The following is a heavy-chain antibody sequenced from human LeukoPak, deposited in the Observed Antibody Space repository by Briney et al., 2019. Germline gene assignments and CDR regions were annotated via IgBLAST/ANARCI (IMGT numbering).Heavy chain of an antibody. CDR2: INPNSGGT. V-gene: IGHV1-2*02. CDR1: GYTFTGYY. Sequence: GASVKVSCKASGYTFTGYYMHWVRQAPGQGLEWMGWINPNSGGTNYAQKFQGRVTMTRDTSISTAYMELSRLRSDDTAVYYCARDLPYYYDSSGYPSGTVNEDDYWGQGTLVTVSS. J-gene: IGHJ4*02. CDR3: ARDLPYYYDSSGYPSGTVNEDDY. D-gene: IGHD3-22*01.